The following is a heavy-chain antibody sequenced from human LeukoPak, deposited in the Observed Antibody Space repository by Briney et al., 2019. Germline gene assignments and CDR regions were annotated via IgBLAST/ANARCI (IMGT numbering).Heavy chain of an antibody. V-gene: IGHV3-23*01. D-gene: IGHD5-18*01. CDR1: GFTFRNYG. CDR3: AKLAVDTGMINYYYGMDV. Sequence: GGSLRLSCAASGFTFRNYGMSWVRQAPGKGPEWVSSISGSGGSTYYADSEKGRFTVSRDNSRNTLYLEMNSLRAEDTAVYYCAKLAVDTGMINYYYGMDVWGQGTTVTVS. CDR2: ISGSGGST. J-gene: IGHJ6*02.